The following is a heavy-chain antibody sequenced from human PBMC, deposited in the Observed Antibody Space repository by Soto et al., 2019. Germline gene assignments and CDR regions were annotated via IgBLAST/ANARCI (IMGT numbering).Heavy chain of an antibody. CDR2: INAGNGNT. CDR3: ARDSQWERRSFDY. Sequence: ASEKVSCKASGYTFTSYAMHWVRQAPGQRLEWMGWINAGNGNTKYSQKFQGRVTITRDTSASTAYMELSSLRSEDTAVYYCARDSQWERRSFDYWGQGTLVTVSS. CDR1: GYTFTSYA. J-gene: IGHJ4*02. D-gene: IGHD1-26*01. V-gene: IGHV1-3*01.